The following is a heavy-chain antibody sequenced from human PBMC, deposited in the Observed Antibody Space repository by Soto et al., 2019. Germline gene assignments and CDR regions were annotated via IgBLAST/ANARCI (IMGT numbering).Heavy chain of an antibody. CDR2: ISFAGST. J-gene: IGHJ5*02. D-gene: IGHD6-19*01. CDR3: AKEQFNTGWTQPGS. CDR1: GFILSDYG. Sequence: PGGSLRLSCAASGFILSDYGMHWVRQAPGRWLEWVAFISFAGSTHYGESMNGRFTISRDTSKNMLYLQMNGLRPDDTGVYYCAKEQFNTGWTQPGSWGQGXLVTVYS. V-gene: IGHV3-30*18.